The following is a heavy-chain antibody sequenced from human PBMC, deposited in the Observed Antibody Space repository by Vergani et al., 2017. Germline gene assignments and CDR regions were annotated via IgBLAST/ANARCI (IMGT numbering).Heavy chain of an antibody. CDR3: AREKIVVVPAGIDAFDI. CDR2: ISAYNGNT. J-gene: IGHJ3*02. D-gene: IGHD2-2*01. CDR1: GYTFTSYG. V-gene: IGHV1-18*01. Sequence: QVQLVQSGAEVKKPGASVKVSCKASGYTFTSYGISWVRQAPGQGLEWMGWISAYNGNTNYAQKLQGRVTMTTDTSTSTAYIELRSLRSDDTAVYYCAREKIVVVPAGIDAFDIWGQGTMVTVSS.